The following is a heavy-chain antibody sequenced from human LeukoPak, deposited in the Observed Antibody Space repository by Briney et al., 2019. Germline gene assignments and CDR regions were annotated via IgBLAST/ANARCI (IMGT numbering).Heavy chain of an antibody. V-gene: IGHV4-34*01. CDR2: INHSGST. CDR3: ARGLVAAAQSTWFDP. D-gene: IGHD6-13*01. Sequence: PSETLSLTCAVYGGSFSGYYWSWIRQPPGKGLEWIGEINHSGSTNYNPSLKSRVTISVDTSKNQFSLKLSSVTAADTAVYYCARGLVAAAQSTWFDPWGQGTLVTVSS. CDR1: GGSFSGYY. J-gene: IGHJ5*02.